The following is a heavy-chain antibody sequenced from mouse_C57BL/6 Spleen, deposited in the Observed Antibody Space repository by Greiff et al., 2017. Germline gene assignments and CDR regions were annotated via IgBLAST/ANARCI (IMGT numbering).Heavy chain of an antibody. CDR1: GYAFSSSW. J-gene: IGHJ4*01. D-gene: IGHD2-5*01. CDR2: IYPGDGDI. V-gene: IGHV1-82*01. CDR3: DYYSNLDAMDY. Sequence: QVHVKQSGAELARPGASVKLSCKASGYAFSSSWMNWVKQRPGKGLEWIGRIYPGDGDINYNGKFKGKDTPSEDKASRTVYMQLSSLTSVDSSVCFCDYYSNLDAMDYWGQGTSVTVSS.